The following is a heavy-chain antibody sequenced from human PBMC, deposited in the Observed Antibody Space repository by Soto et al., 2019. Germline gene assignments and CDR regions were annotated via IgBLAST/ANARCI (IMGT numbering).Heavy chain of an antibody. J-gene: IGHJ4*02. CDR1: GFTFSSYG. D-gene: IGHD2-15*01. Sequence: GGSLRLSCAASGFTFSSYGMHWVRQAPGKGLEWVAVIWYDGSNKYYADSVKGRFTISRDNSKNTLYLQMNSLRAEDTAVYYCARDADPQKIVVVVAAPGYWGQGTLVTVSS. CDR2: IWYDGSNK. CDR3: ARDADPQKIVVVVAAPGY. V-gene: IGHV3-33*01.